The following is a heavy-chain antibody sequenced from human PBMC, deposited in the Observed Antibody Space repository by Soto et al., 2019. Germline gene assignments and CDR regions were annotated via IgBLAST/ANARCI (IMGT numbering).Heavy chain of an antibody. Sequence: QVQLVESGGGVVQPGTSLRLSCAASGFTFSTYGMHWVRQAPGKGLEWVASIHHDGSNTYYAETAKWRFTVSKDNSKNTLFLQMDSLRVGYTAVYFCARWIRSLNYGYWGQGTLLIVSS. V-gene: IGHV3-33*01. D-gene: IGHD2-2*03. CDR1: GFTFSTYG. J-gene: IGHJ4*02. CDR2: IHHDGSNT. CDR3: ARWIRSLNYGY.